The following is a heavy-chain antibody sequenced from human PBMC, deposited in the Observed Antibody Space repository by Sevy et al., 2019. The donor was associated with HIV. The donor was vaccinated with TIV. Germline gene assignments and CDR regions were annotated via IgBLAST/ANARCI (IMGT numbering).Heavy chain of an antibody. V-gene: IGHV3-33*01. CDR3: ARDKLPPVMVTMVRGALSYFFDY. J-gene: IGHJ4*02. D-gene: IGHD3-10*01. Sequence: GGSLRLSCAASGFTFSSYGMHWVRQAPDKGLEWVAVIWYDGTNKYYADSVKGRFTISRDISKNRLYLQMSSLRAEDTAVYYCARDKLPPVMVTMVRGALSYFFDYWGQGTLVTVSS. CDR1: GFTFSSYG. CDR2: IWYDGTNK.